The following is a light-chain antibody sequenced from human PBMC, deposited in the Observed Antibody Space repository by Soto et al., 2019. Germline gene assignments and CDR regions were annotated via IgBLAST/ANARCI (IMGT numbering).Light chain of an antibody. CDR1: RSVSDN. Sequence: EIVLTQSPATLSVSPGERVTLSCRASRSVSDNLAWYQQKPGQAPRLLIYGASIRATDIPARFSGSGSGTDFTLTISRLEPEDFAVYYCQQYGSSGTFGQGTKVDI. CDR2: GAS. V-gene: IGKV3-20*01. CDR3: QQYGSSGT. J-gene: IGKJ1*01.